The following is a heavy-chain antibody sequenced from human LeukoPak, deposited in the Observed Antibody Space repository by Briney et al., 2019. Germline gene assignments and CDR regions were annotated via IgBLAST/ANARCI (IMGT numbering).Heavy chain of an antibody. CDR2: ISSDGIDK. CDR3: TTKVMRGNLGDDYDD. V-gene: IGHV3-30*03. J-gene: IGHJ4*02. D-gene: IGHD5-12*01. Sequence: GGSLRLSCSVSGVTFRNYGMHWVRQAPGKGLEWVALISSDGIDKLYGASVKGRFTISRDDSKSTLYLQMDSLTAEDTAVYYCTTKVMRGNLGDDYDDWGQGTLVTVSS. CDR1: GVTFRNYG.